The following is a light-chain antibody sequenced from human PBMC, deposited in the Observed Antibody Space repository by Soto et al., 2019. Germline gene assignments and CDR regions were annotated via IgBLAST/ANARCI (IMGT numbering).Light chain of an antibody. V-gene: IGKV1-5*01. J-gene: IGKJ1*01. CDR3: QQSYSRPRT. Sequence: DIQMTQSPSTLSASVGDGVTITCRASQRISTWLAWYQQKPGKAPKLLISDASSLETGVPSRFSGSGSGTDFTLTISSLQPEDFATYFCQQSYSRPRTFGQGTKVDI. CDR2: DAS. CDR1: QRISTW.